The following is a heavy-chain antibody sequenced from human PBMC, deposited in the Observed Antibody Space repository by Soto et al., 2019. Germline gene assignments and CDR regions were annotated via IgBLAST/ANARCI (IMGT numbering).Heavy chain of an antibody. CDR1: GYSFTSYW. D-gene: IGHD2-15*01. Sequence: GESLKISCKGSGYSFTSYWIGWVRQMPGKGLEWMGIIYPGDSDTRYSPSFQGQVTISADKSISTAYLQWSSLKASDXAMXXCARQPRAPKDPAFFDYWGQGTLVTVSS. CDR2: IYPGDSDT. CDR3: ARQPRAPKDPAFFDY. J-gene: IGHJ4*02. V-gene: IGHV5-51*01.